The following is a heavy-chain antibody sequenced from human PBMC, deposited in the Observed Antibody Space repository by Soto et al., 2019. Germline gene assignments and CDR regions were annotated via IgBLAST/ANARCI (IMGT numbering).Heavy chain of an antibody. J-gene: IGHJ4*02. CDR2: VSASGLNT. D-gene: IGHD1-1*01. Sequence: EVQLLESGGKLVQPGGSLTLSCAASGFTFSTYAMAWVRQAPGKGLEWVSGVSASGLNTDYADPVKGRFYISRDNSKNTVSLHMNSLRAEDTALYYCANDRPPRTSGYFFEYWGQGTPVTLSS. CDR1: GFTFSTYA. CDR3: ANDRPPRTSGYFFEY. V-gene: IGHV3-23*01.